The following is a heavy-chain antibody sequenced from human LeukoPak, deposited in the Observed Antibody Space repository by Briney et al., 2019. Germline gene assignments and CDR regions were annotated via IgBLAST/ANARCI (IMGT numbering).Heavy chain of an antibody. Sequence: GASLTLSWAASGFTFDTYVMAWSRQPPGKGLESVSIIGVLFPKTYSAASVKGRFTISRDNSKTTLYLQMNTLRAEDTAVYYCAKDLFSGSGRAGNMDVWAKGTTVTVSS. CDR1: GFTFDTYV. CDR3: AKDLFSGSGRAGNMDV. J-gene: IGHJ6*03. D-gene: IGHD3-10*01. V-gene: IGHV3-23*01. CDR2: IGVLFPKT.